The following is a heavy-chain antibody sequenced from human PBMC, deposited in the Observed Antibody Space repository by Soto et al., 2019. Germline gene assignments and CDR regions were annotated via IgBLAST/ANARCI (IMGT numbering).Heavy chain of an antibody. CDR2: ITGDGDDT. CDR3: AKDRYSSSPYNWFDP. CDR1: GFTFSNFA. V-gene: IGHV3-23*01. D-gene: IGHD4-4*01. Sequence: GGSLRLSCEASGFTFSNFAMSWVRQAPGKGLEWVSGITGDGDDTYYADSVKGRVTISRDNSKNTLYLHMNSVRVDDTAIYYCAKDRYSSSPYNWFDPWGQGSLVTVSS. J-gene: IGHJ5*02.